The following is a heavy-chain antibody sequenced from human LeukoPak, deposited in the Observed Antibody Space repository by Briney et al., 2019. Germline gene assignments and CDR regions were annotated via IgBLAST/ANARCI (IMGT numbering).Heavy chain of an antibody. CDR2: ISSSSSYI. V-gene: IGHV3-21*01. D-gene: IGHD1-26*01. J-gene: IGHJ5*02. CDR3: ARGSYDGYNWFDP. CDR1: GGTFSSYS. Sequence: GASVKVSCKASGGTFSSYSMNWVRQAPGKGLEWVSSISSSSSYIYYADSVKGRFTISRDNAKNSLYLQMNSLRAEDTAVYYCARGSYDGYNWFDPWGQGTLVTVSS.